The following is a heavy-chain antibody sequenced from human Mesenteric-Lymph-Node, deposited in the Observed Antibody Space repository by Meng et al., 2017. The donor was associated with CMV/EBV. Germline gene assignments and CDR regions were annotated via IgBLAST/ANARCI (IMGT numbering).Heavy chain of an antibody. J-gene: IGHJ6*02. D-gene: IGHD3-3*01. V-gene: IGHV3-43*01. CDR1: GFTFDDYT. CDR2: IYWDGGRT. CDR3: ARDRLPYYDFWSGYYTGLVRGQEYGMDV. Sequence: GGSLRLSCAASGFTFDDYTMHWVRQSPRKGLEWISLIYWDGGRTSYADSVKGRFTISRDNAKNSLYLQMNSLRVEDTAVYYCARDRLPYYDFWSGYYTGLVRGQEYGMDVWGQGTTVTVSS.